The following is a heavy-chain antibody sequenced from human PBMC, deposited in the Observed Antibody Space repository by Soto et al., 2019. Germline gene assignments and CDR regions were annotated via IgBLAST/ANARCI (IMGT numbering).Heavy chain of an antibody. V-gene: IGHV4-59*01. Sequence: LDTLSLTCTVSGFSISSYYWIWIRQPPGKGLEWIGYIYYSGSTNYNPSLKSRVTISVDTSKNQFSLKLSSVTAADTAVYYCAREGSYYDSSGYYSSVPFDYWGQGTLVTVSS. CDR2: IYYSGST. D-gene: IGHD3-22*01. J-gene: IGHJ4*02. CDR3: AREGSYYDSSGYYSSVPFDY. CDR1: GFSISSYY.